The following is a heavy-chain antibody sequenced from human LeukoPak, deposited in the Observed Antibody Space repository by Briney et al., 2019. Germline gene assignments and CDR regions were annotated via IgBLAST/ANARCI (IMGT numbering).Heavy chain of an antibody. CDR2: IWYDGSNK. Sequence: GGSLRLSCAASGFTFSSYGMHWVRQAPGKGPEWVAVIWYDGSNKYYADSVKGRFTISRDNSKNTLYLQMNSLRAEDTAVYYCAREVIVATGGYYGMDVWGKGTTVTVSS. CDR3: AREVIVATGGYYGMDV. V-gene: IGHV3-33*01. CDR1: GFTFSSYG. D-gene: IGHD5-12*01. J-gene: IGHJ6*04.